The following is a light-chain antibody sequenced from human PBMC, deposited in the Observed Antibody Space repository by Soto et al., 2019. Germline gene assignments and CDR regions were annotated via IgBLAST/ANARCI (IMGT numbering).Light chain of an antibody. CDR1: QSISTY. CDR3: QQSYSAPWT. J-gene: IGKJ1*01. Sequence: DIQMTQSPSSLAASVGARVTITCRASQSISTYLNWYQQKPGKAPKVLIFDALRLQSGVASRFSGSGSGTDFTLTISSLQPEDSATYYCQQSYSAPWTFGQGTKVQVK. V-gene: IGKV1-39*01. CDR2: DAL.